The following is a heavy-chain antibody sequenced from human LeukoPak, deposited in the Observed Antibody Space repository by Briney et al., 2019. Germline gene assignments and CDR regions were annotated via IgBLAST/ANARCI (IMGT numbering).Heavy chain of an antibody. CDR3: ARGGELGAFDI. CDR1: GYTFTSYG. V-gene: IGHV1-3*01. CDR2: INAGNGNT. J-gene: IGHJ3*02. D-gene: IGHD1-26*01. Sequence: ASVKVSCKASGYTFTSYGISWVRQAPGQGLEWMGWINAGNGNTKYSQKFQGRVTITRDTSASTAYMELSSLRSEDTAVYYCARGGELGAFDIWGQGTMVTVSS.